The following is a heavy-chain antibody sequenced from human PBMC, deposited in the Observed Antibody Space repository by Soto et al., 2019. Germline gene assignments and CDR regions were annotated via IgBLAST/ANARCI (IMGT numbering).Heavy chain of an antibody. CDR3: ARDMGGCSGGSGYSVWDFDL. Sequence: EVQLVESGGGLVKPGGSLRLSCAASGFTFSSYSMNWVRQAPGKGLEWVSSISSSSSYIYYADSVKGRFTISRDNAKNSLYLQMNSLRAEDTAVYYCARDMGGCSGGSGYSVWDFDLWGRGTLVTVSS. D-gene: IGHD2-15*01. J-gene: IGHJ2*01. V-gene: IGHV3-21*01. CDR2: ISSSSSYI. CDR1: GFTFSSYS.